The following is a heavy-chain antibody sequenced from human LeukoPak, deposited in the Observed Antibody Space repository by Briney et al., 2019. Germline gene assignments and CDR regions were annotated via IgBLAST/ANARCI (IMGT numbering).Heavy chain of an antibody. CDR3: ASSVLRYFGVDY. J-gene: IGHJ4*02. CDR2: INPNSGGT. V-gene: IGHV1-2*02. D-gene: IGHD3-9*01. Sequence: SSVKVSCKASGYTFTGYYMHWVRQAPGQGLEWMGWINPNSGGTNYAQKFQGRVTMTRDTSISTAYMELSRLRSDDTAVYYCASSVLRYFGVDYWGQGTLVTVSS. CDR1: GYTFTGYY.